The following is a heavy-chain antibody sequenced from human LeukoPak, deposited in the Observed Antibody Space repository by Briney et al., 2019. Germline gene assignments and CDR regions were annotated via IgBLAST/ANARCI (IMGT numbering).Heavy chain of an antibody. Sequence: SETLSLTCTVSGGSISSYYWSWIRQPPGKGLEWIGYIYYSGSTNYNPSLKSRVTISVDTSKNQFSLKLSSVTAADTAVYYCGGALRYYYYGMDVWGQGTTVTVSS. V-gene: IGHV4-59*01. CDR1: GGSISSYY. J-gene: IGHJ6*02. CDR2: IYYSGST. D-gene: IGHD3-16*01. CDR3: GGALRYYYYGMDV.